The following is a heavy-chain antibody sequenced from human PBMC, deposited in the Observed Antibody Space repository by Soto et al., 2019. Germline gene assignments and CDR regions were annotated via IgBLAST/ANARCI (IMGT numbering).Heavy chain of an antibody. D-gene: IGHD3-3*01. CDR2: IYSGHTT. CDR1: GFIVSSNQ. V-gene: IGHV3-53*01. J-gene: IGHJ4*02. Sequence: GGSLRLSCVASGFIVSSNQMSWVRQAPGKGLEWVSVIYSGHTTYYADSVEGRFTISRDDSKNTLYLQMNSLRVEDTTVYYCVRGPSDHKLRLVEWPYGDYWGQGALVTVS. CDR3: VRGPSDHKLRLVEWPYGDY.